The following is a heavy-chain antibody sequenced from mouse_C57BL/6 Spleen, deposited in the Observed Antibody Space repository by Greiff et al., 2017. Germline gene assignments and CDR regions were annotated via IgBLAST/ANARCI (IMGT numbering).Heavy chain of an antibody. CDR1: GFNIKNTY. CDR3: ARGYYYGSSYVRYFDY. J-gene: IGHJ2*01. V-gene: IGHV14-3*01. Sequence: VQLQQSVAELVRPGASVKLSCTASGFNIKNTYMHWVKQRPEQGLAWIGRIDPANGNTKYAPKFQGKATITADTSSNTAYLQLSSLTSEDTAIYYCARGYYYGSSYVRYFDYWGQGTTLTVSS. D-gene: IGHD1-1*01. CDR2: IDPANGNT.